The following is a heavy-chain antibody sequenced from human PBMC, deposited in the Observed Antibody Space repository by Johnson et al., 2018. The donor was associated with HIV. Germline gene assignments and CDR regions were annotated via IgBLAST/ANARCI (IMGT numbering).Heavy chain of an antibody. V-gene: IGHV3-66*04. Sequence: VLLVESGGGLVQPGGSLRLSCVVSGFTVSSNYMSWVRQAPGKGLEWVSVLHSGGSTSYADSVKGRFTISRDNSKNTLYLQMNSLRAEDTAVYYCAKRGDSSGDAFDIWGQGTMVTVSS. CDR2: LHSGGST. D-gene: IGHD6-25*01. CDR1: GFTVSSNY. CDR3: AKRGDSSGDAFDI. J-gene: IGHJ3*02.